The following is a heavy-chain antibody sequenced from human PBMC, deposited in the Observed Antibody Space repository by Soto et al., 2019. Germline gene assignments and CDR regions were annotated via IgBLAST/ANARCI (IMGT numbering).Heavy chain of an antibody. Sequence: EVQLLESGGGLVQPGGSLRLSCAASGFTFSSYSMNWVRQAPGKGLEWVSSISSSSSYIYYADSVKGRFTISRDNAKNSLYLQMNSLRAEDTAVYYCARDYHGDYAAAFDIWGQGTMVTVSS. CDR3: ARDYHGDYAAAFDI. D-gene: IGHD4-17*01. J-gene: IGHJ3*02. V-gene: IGHV3-21*01. CDR2: ISSSSSYI. CDR1: GFTFSSYS.